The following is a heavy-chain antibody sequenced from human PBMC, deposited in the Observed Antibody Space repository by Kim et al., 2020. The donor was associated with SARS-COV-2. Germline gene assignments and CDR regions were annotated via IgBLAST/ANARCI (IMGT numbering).Heavy chain of an antibody. D-gene: IGHD6-13*01. CDR3: AKDRRMGSSWLYYYYYGMDV. CDR1: GFTFSSYA. Sequence: GGSLRLSCAASGFTFSSYAMHWVRQAPGKGLEWVAVIWYDGSNKYYAESVKGRFTISRDNSKNTLYLQMNSLRAEDTAVYYCAKDRRMGSSWLYYYYYGMDVWGQGTTVTVSS. CDR2: IWYDGSNK. J-gene: IGHJ6*02. V-gene: IGHV3-33*06.